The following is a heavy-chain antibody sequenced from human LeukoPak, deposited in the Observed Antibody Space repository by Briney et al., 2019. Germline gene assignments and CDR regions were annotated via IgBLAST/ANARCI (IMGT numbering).Heavy chain of an antibody. Sequence: GASVKVSCKASGGTFTSYAISWVRQAPGQGLEWMGGIIPIFVTANYAQKFQGRVTITADESTSTAYMELSSLRSEDTTVYYCASQSNDKDDSSGYYYVPFDYWGQGTLVTVSS. D-gene: IGHD3-22*01. V-gene: IGHV1-69*13. J-gene: IGHJ4*02. CDR3: ASQSNDKDDSSGYYYVPFDY. CDR2: IIPIFVTA. CDR1: GGTFTSYA.